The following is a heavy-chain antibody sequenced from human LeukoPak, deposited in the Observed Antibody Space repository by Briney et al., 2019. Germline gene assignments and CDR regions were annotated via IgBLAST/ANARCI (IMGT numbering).Heavy chain of an antibody. CDR3: ARHRPQLLYRWFDP. D-gene: IGHD2-2*02. V-gene: IGHV4-38-2*02. CDR1: GYFVSSGYY. CDR2: IHHSGST. Sequence: PSETLSLTCTVSGYFVSSGYYWGWIRQPPGKGLQWIGSIHHSGSTYYNPSLKSRVTISVDTSKNQFSLKLSSVTAADTAVYYCARHRPQLLYRWFDPWGQGTLVTVSS. J-gene: IGHJ5*02.